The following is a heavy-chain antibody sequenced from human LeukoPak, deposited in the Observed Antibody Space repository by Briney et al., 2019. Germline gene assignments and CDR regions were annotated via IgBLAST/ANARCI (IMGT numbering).Heavy chain of an antibody. J-gene: IGHJ4*02. CDR3: ARDQGGYNGDSDY. CDR1: GFTVSSNY. V-gene: IGHV3-66*02. D-gene: IGHD5-24*01. CDR2: IYSGGST. Sequence: QAGGSLRLSCAASGFTVSSNYMSWVRQAPGKGLEWVSVIYSGGSTYYADSVKGRFTISRDNSKNTLYLQMNSLRAEDTAVYYCARDQGGYNGDSDYWGQGTLVTVSS.